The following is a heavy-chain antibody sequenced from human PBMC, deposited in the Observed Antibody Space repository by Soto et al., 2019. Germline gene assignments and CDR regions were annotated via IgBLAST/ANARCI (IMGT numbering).Heavy chain of an antibody. V-gene: IGHV3-23*01. CDR2: VTGSGSNT. CDR3: ASGGVSTSDFDF. J-gene: IGHJ4*02. Sequence: GGSLRLSCGASGFIFSNFAMSWVRQTPGKGLEWVSSVTGSGSNTYYADSVKGRFAISRDNSKNTLYLQMNSLSAEDTAKYYCASGGVSTSDFDFWSQGALVPVSS. CDR1: GFIFSNFA.